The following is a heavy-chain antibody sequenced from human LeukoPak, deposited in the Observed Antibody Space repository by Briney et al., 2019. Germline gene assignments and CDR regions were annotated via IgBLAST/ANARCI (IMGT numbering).Heavy chain of an antibody. D-gene: IGHD3-3*01. CDR1: GGSISDYY. CDR2: IYYSGSS. J-gene: IGHJ6*03. Sequence: SSETLSLTCTVSGGSISDYYWNWIRQPPGKGLEWIGYIYYSGSSTYNPSLKSRVTMSVNTAKNQFSLQLRSVTAADTAVYYCARGDFWSKSNCYLRPMDVWGKGTTVTVPS. CDR3: ARGDFWSKSNCYLRPMDV. V-gene: IGHV4-59*01.